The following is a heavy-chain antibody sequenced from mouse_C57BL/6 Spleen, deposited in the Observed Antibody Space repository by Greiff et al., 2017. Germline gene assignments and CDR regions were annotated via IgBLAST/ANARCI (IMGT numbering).Heavy chain of an antibody. D-gene: IGHD1-1*01. J-gene: IGHJ3*01. V-gene: IGHV1-81*01. CDR3: ANYGSSYFFAY. CDR1: GYTFTSYG. Sequence: QVQLQQSGAELARPGASVKLSCKASGYTFTSYGISWVKQRTGQGLEWIGEIYPSSGNTYYNEKFKGKATLTADKSSSTAYMELRSLTSEDSAVYFCANYGSSYFFAYWGQGTLVTVSA. CDR2: IYPSSGNT.